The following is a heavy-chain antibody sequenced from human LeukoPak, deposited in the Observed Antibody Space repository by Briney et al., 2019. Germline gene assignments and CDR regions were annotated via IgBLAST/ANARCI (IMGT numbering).Heavy chain of an antibody. Sequence: PGGSLRLSCAASGFTFSSYEMNWVRQAPGKGLDWVSYISSSSSTIYYADSVKGRFTISRDNAKNSLYLQMNSLRAEDTAVYYCARESGYGLGAFDIWGQGTMVTVSS. CDR2: ISSSSSTI. CDR1: GFTFSSYE. J-gene: IGHJ3*02. D-gene: IGHD5-12*01. CDR3: ARESGYGLGAFDI. V-gene: IGHV3-48*01.